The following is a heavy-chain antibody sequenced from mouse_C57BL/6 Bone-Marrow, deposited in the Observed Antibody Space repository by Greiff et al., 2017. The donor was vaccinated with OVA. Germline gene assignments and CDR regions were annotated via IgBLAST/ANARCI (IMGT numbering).Heavy chain of an antibody. Sequence: VQLQQSGPELVKPGASVKISCKASGYSFTSYYIHWVKQRPGQGLEWIGWIYPGSGNTKYNEKFKGKATLTADTSSSTAYMQLSSLTSEDSAVYYCARGSGYVGWFAYWGQGTLVTVSA. D-gene: IGHD3-2*02. CDR3: ARGSGYVGWFAY. CDR2: IYPGSGNT. J-gene: IGHJ3*01. V-gene: IGHV1-66*01. CDR1: GYSFTSYY.